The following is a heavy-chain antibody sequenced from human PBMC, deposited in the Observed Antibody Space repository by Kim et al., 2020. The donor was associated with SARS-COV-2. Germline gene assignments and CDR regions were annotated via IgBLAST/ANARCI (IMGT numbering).Heavy chain of an antibody. D-gene: IGHD3-10*01. Sequence: SETLSLTCAVYGGSFSGYYWSWIRQPPGKGLEWIGEINHSGSTNYNPSLKSRVTISVDTSKNQFSLKLSSVTAADTAVYYCARKQYAYYYGSGSLTYWGQGTLVTVSS. CDR3: ARKQYAYYYGSGSLTY. J-gene: IGHJ4*02. CDR2: INHSGST. V-gene: IGHV4-34*01. CDR1: GGSFSGYY.